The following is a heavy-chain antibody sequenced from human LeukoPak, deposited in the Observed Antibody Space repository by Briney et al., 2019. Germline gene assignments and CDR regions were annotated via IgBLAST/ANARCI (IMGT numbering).Heavy chain of an antibody. CDR2: IYYSGST. J-gene: IGHJ5*02. CDR1: GGSISSSSYY. Sequence: SETLSLTCTVSGGSISSSSYYWGWIRQPPGKGMEWIGSIYYSGSTYYNPSLKSRVTISVDTSKNQFSLKLSSVTAADTAVYYCARHAVSGSYSLPFTVVNWFDPWGQGTLVTVSS. D-gene: IGHD1-26*01. V-gene: IGHV4-39*01. CDR3: ARHAVSGSYSLPFTVVNWFDP.